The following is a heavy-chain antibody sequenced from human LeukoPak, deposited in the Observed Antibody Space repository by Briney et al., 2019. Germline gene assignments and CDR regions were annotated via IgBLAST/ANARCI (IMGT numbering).Heavy chain of an antibody. D-gene: IGHD3-10*01. J-gene: IGHJ4*02. CDR2: INHSGST. CDR1: GGSFSGYY. CDR3: ASLGGSQIDY. V-gene: IGHV4-34*01. Sequence: PSETLSLTCAVYGGSFSGYYWSWIRQPPGKGLEWIGEINHSGSTNYNPSLKSRVTISVDTSKNQFSLKLSSVTAADTAVYYCASLGGSQIDYWGQGTLVTVSS.